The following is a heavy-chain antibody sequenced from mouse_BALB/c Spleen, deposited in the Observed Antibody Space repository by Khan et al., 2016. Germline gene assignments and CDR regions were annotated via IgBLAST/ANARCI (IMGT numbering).Heavy chain of an antibody. CDR3: ARFITTDYYDMDY. CDR1: GDSITSGY. D-gene: IGHD1-2*01. CDR2: ISYSGST. Sequence: EVQLQESGPSLVKPSQTLSLTCSVTGDSITSGYWNWIRKFPGNKLEYMGYISYSGSTSYNPSLKSRISITRDTSKNQYYLQLNSVTTEDTATYYCARFITTDYYDMDYWGQGTSVTVSS. J-gene: IGHJ4*01. V-gene: IGHV3-8*02.